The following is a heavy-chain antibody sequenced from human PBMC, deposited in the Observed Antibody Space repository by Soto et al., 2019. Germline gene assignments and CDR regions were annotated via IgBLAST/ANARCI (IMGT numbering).Heavy chain of an antibody. J-gene: IGHJ5*02. CDR3: GKYSDYGDHRDWFDP. CDR2: ISYHGVNK. V-gene: IGHV3-30*18. CDR1: GFSFSSYG. D-gene: IGHD4-17*01. Sequence: QVQLVESGGGVVYPGRSLRLSCTASGFSFSSYGVHWVRQAPGKGPEWVAVISYHGVNKYYADSVNGRFTISRDNSKNMVFLQMNSLTVEDTAVYYCGKYSDYGDHRDWFDPWGQGTLVTVSS.